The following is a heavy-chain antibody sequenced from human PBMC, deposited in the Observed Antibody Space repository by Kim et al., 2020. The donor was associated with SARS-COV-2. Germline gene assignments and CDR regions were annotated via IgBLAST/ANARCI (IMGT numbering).Heavy chain of an antibody. CDR3: ARSAGELLWFGELLSPGAFDI. V-gene: IGHV4-31*03. J-gene: IGHJ3*02. CDR2: IYYSGST. D-gene: IGHD3-10*01. CDR1: GGSISSGGYY. Sequence: SETLSLTCTVSGGSISSGGYYWSWIRQHPGKGLEWIGYIYYSGSTYYNPSLKSRVTISVDTSKNQFSLKLSSVTAANTAVYYCARSAGELLWFGELLSPGAFDIWGQGTMVTVSS.